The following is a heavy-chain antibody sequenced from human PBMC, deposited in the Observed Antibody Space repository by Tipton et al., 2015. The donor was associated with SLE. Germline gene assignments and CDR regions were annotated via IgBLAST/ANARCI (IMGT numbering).Heavy chain of an antibody. CDR2: IYYSGST. V-gene: IGHV4-59*12. J-gene: IGHJ4*02. CDR1: GDSISSYY. D-gene: IGHD3-22*01. CDR3: ARLDDSSGFDY. Sequence: TLSLTCTVSGDSISSYYWSWIRQPPGKGLEWIGYIYYSGSTNYNPSLKSRVTISVDTSKKQFSLKLSSVTAADTAVYYCARLDDSSGFDYWGQGTLITVSS.